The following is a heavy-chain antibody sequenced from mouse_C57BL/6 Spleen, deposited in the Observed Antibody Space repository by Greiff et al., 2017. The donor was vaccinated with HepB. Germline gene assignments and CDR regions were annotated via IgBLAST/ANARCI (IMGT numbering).Heavy chain of an antibody. D-gene: IGHD1-1*01. Sequence: VQLQQSGAELVRPGASVTLSCKASGYTFTDDEMHWVKQTPVHGLEWIGAIDPETGGTAYNQKFKGKAILTADKSSSTAYMELRSLTSEDSAVYYCTSHYYGSSLFDYWGQGTTLTVSS. V-gene: IGHV1-15*01. CDR3: TSHYYGSSLFDY. CDR1: GYTFTDDE. CDR2: IDPETGGT. J-gene: IGHJ2*01.